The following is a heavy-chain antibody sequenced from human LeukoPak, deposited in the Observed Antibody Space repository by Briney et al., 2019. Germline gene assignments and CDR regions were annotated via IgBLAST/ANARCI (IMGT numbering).Heavy chain of an antibody. V-gene: IGHV4-34*01. CDR3: ARGEAGYCSSTSCYGFRWFDP. CDR1: GGSFSGYY. J-gene: IGHJ5*02. Sequence: PSETLSLTCAVYGGSFSGYYWSWIRQPPGKGLEWIGEINHTGSTNYNPSLKSRVTISVDTSKNQFSLKLSSVTAADTAMYYCARGEAGYCSSTSCYGFRWFDPWSQGTLVTVSS. D-gene: IGHD2-2*01. CDR2: INHTGST.